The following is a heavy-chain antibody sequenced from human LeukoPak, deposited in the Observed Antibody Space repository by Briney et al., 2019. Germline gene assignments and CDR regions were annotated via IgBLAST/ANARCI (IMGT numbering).Heavy chain of an antibody. V-gene: IGHV4-4*07. CDR1: GGSISSYY. CDR3: AREGCSSTSCNIDL. D-gene: IGHD2-2*01. Sequence: SETPSLTCTVSGGSISSYYWSWIRQPAGKGLEWIGRIYTSGSTNYNPSLKSRVTMSVDTSKNQFSLKLSSVTAADTAVYYCAREGCSSTSCNIDLWGRGTLVTVSS. CDR2: IYTSGST. J-gene: IGHJ2*01.